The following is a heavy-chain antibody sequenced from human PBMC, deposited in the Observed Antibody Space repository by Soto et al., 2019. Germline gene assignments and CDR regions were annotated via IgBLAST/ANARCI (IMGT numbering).Heavy chain of an antibody. D-gene: IGHD3-3*01. Sequence: GGSLRLSCTASGFTFGDYPMTWFRQAPGKGLEWVGFIRSKAYGGTTEYAASVKGRFTISRDDSRSIAYLQMNSLRTEDTAVYYCTRVNDFWSGYWVLTFDYWGQGTLVTVSS. CDR2: IRSKAYGGTT. CDR1: GFTFGDYP. CDR3: TRVNDFWSGYWVLTFDY. J-gene: IGHJ4*02. V-gene: IGHV3-49*03.